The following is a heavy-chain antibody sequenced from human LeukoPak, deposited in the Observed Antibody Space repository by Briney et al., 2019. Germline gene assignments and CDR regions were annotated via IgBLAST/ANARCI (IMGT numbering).Heavy chain of an antibody. D-gene: IGHD3-10*01. CDR2: ISSSSSYI. Sequence: PGGSLRLSCAAPGFTFSSYSMNWVRQAPGKGLEWVSSISSSSSYIYYADSVKGRFTISRDNAKNSLYLQMNSLRAEDTAVYYCARDYYGSGSPYRDAFDIWGQGTMVTVSS. CDR1: GFTFSSYS. V-gene: IGHV3-21*01. CDR3: ARDYYGSGSPYRDAFDI. J-gene: IGHJ3*02.